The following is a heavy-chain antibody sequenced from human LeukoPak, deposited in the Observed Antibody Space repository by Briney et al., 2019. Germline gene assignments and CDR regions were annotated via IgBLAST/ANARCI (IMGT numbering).Heavy chain of an antibody. CDR1: GGSISPYY. J-gene: IGHJ4*02. CDR3: AREGYGDHYFDY. CDR2: LYYTGST. V-gene: IGHV4-59*01. D-gene: IGHD4-17*01. Sequence: PSETLSLTCTVSGGSISPYYWSWIRQPPGKGLEWIGFLYYTGSTNYNPSLKSRVTISVDTSKNQFSLKLSSVTAADTAVYYCAREGYGDHYFDYWGQGTLVTVSS.